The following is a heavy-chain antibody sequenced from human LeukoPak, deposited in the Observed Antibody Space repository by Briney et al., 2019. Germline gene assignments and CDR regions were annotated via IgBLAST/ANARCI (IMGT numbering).Heavy chain of an antibody. CDR1: GFTFDDYA. D-gene: IGHD6-19*01. CDR3: GKGPIAGAVTYFDY. J-gene: IGHJ4*02. CDR2: ISWNSGSI. V-gene: IGHV3-9*03. Sequence: PGGSLRLSCAASGFTFDDYAMHWVRQATGKGLEWVSGISWNSGSIGYADSAKGRFNISRDNAKNSLYLQMNSLRAEDMALYYCGKGPIAGAVTYFDYWRQGTLVTVSS.